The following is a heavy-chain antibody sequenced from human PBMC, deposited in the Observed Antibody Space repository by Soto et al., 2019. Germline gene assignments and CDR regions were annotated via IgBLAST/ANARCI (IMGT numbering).Heavy chain of an antibody. V-gene: IGHV1-18*01. CDR2: ISAYNGNT. CDR1: GYPFTSYG. D-gene: IGHD1-26*01. Sequence: ASVKVSCKASGYPFTSYGISWVRQAPGQGLEWMGWISAYNGNTNYAQKLQGRVTMTTDTSTSTAYMELRSLRSDDTAVYYCARDTRGRGDGGTIEYYFDYWGQGTLVTVSS. J-gene: IGHJ4*02. CDR3: ARDTRGRGDGGTIEYYFDY.